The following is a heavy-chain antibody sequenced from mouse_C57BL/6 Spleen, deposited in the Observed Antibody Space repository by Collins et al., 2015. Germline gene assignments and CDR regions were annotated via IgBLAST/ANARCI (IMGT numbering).Heavy chain of an antibody. J-gene: IGHJ2*01. D-gene: IGHD1-2*01. Sequence: QVTLKSLALGYSKPSQTLSLTCSFSGFSLSTSGMGVGWIRQPSGKGLEWLAHIWSDDDKYYNPSLKSQFTISKDTSRNQVFLKITSVDTADTATYYCARRLRPQYSFDYWGQGTTLTVSS. CDR3: ARRLRPQYSFDY. V-gene: IGHV8-8*01. CDR1: GFSLSTSGMG. CDR2: IWSDDDK.